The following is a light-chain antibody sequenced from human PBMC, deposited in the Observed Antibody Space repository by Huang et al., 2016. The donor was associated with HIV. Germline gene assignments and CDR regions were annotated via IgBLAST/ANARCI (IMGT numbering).Light chain of an antibody. J-gene: IGKJ1*01. CDR1: QNVRTN. CDR3: QQHNNWPRT. Sequence: EVVVTQSPATLSVSPGERATLPCRASQNVRTNLAWYQQKPGQAPRLLMFDASTRATGIPARFSGSGSGTDFTLTISSLQSEDFAVYYCQQHNNWPRTFGQGTKVEIK. CDR2: DAS. V-gene: IGKV3-15*01.